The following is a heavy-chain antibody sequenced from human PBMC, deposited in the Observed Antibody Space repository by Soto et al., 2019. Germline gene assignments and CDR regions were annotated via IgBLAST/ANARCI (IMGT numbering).Heavy chain of an antibody. V-gene: IGHV4-31*03. D-gene: IGHD2-21*01. CDR1: GGSISSGSYY. CDR2: IYYTGST. J-gene: IGHJ2*01. Sequence: QVQLQESGPGLLKPSETLSLTCTVSGGSISSGSYYWSWVRQHPGKALEWIGYIYYTGSTYYDPSLKRRVTMSVDTSKNQFSLKLTSVTAADTAIYYCARDSRSLTADQWRAYFDLWGRGTLGTVSS. CDR3: ARDSRSLTADQWRAYFDL.